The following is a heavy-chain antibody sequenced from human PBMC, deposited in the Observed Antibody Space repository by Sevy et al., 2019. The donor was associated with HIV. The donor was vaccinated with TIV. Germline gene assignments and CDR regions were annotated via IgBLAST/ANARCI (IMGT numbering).Heavy chain of an antibody. D-gene: IGHD3-22*01. CDR3: AKDSYFDNTVFDY. Sequence: GGSLSLSCIASGFSFDTYSMNWVRKAPGKGLEWVSGISGGGGSTYYADSVKGRFTISRDNSKNTLYLQMSSLRVEDTAVYYCAKDSYFDNTVFDYWGQGTLVTVSS. J-gene: IGHJ4*02. CDR1: GFSFDTYS. V-gene: IGHV3-23*01. CDR2: ISGGGGST.